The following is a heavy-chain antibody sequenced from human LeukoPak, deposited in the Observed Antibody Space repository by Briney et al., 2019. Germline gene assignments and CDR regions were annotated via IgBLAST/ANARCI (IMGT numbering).Heavy chain of an antibody. Sequence: GGSLRLSCAASGFTFSSYGMHWVRQAPGKGLEWVAFIRYDEIDKYYADSVKGRFTISRDNSKNTLYLQMNSLRIEDTAVYYCAKDCCSGASPYHMDVWGKGTTVTVS. V-gene: IGHV3-30*02. D-gene: IGHD2-15*01. CDR3: AKDCCSGASPYHMDV. J-gene: IGHJ6*03. CDR1: GFTFSSYG. CDR2: IRYDEIDK.